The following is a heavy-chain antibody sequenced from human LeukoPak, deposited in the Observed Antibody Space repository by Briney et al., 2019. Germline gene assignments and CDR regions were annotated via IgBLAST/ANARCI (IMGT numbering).Heavy chain of an antibody. J-gene: IGHJ4*02. V-gene: IGHV3-30*18. CDR2: ISYDGSNK. CDR1: GFTFSSYG. D-gene: IGHD3-10*01. Sequence: AGGSLRLSCAASGFTFSSYGMHWVRQAPGKGLEWVAVISYDGSNKYYADSVKGRFTISRDNSKNTLYLQMNSLRAEDTAVYYCAKSQLITMVRGVDYWGQGTLVTVSS. CDR3: AKSQLITMVRGVDY.